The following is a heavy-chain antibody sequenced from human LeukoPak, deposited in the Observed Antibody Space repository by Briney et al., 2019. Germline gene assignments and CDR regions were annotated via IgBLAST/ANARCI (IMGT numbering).Heavy chain of an antibody. D-gene: IGHD1-26*01. CDR1: GYTFVGHW. J-gene: IGHJ4*02. V-gene: IGHV5-51*01. CDR2: IYPGDSTT. Sequence: GESLQISCKASGYTFVGHWIGWVRQVPGEGLEWMAVIYPGDSTTRYSPSLQSQVTISADKFLNTVYLQWNSLKASDTATYYCARSNSGSYFHLDYWGQGTPVTVSS. CDR3: ARSNSGSYFHLDY.